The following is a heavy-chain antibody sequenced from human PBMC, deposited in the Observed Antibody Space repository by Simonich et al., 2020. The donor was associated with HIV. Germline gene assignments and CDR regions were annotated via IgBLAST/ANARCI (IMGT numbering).Heavy chain of an antibody. J-gene: IGHJ4*02. D-gene: IGHD5-12*01. CDR1: GYTFTDYD. Sequence: VQLVQSGAEVKKPGASVKVSCKASGYTFTDYDRHWVQQAPGKGLEWVVLVDPHTGERKYAEKFQGRVTITADTSRDTAYMELSSLRSEDTAVYYCATEVGLKGHGYKQSAYWGQGTLVTVSS. CDR2: VDPHTGER. V-gene: IGHV1-69-2*01. CDR3: ATEVGLKGHGYKQSAY.